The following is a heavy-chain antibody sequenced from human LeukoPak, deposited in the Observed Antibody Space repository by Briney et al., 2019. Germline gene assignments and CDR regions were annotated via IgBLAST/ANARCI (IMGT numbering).Heavy chain of an antibody. Sequence: PGRSLRLSCAASGFIFSSYAMHWVRQAPGKGLEWVSSISSSSSYIYYADSVKGRFTISRDNAKNSLYLQMNSLRAEDTAVYYCANFITMVRGEELDYWGQGTLVTVSS. CDR1: GFIFSSYA. CDR3: ANFITMVRGEELDY. J-gene: IGHJ4*02. D-gene: IGHD3-10*01. CDR2: ISSSSSYI. V-gene: IGHV3-21*01.